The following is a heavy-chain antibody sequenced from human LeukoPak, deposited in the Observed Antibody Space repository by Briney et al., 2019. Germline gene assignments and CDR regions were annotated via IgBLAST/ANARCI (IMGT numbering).Heavy chain of an antibody. Sequence: SETLSLTCAVYGWSFNDYYWNWIRQPPGKGLEWIGETNARGDTNFNPSLKSRVTISVDTSKSQFSLRLTSMIAADTAVYYCARGQVPAARGYNWFDPRGQGTLVTVSS. CDR1: GWSFNDYY. V-gene: IGHV4-34*01. CDR2: TNARGDT. D-gene: IGHD2-2*01. J-gene: IGHJ5*02. CDR3: ARGQVPAARGYNWFDP.